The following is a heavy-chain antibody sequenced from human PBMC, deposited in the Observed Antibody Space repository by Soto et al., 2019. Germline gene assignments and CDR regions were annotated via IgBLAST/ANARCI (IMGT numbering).Heavy chain of an antibody. Sequence: SETLSLTCTVSGGFISSYYWSWIRQPPGKGLEWIGYIYYSGSTNYNPSLKSRVTISVDTSKNQFSLKLSSVTAADTAVYYCARAPYYDFWSGYYKSWFDPWGQGTLVTVSS. CDR1: GGFISSYY. J-gene: IGHJ5*02. CDR3: ARAPYYDFWSGYYKSWFDP. CDR2: IYYSGST. D-gene: IGHD3-3*01. V-gene: IGHV4-59*01.